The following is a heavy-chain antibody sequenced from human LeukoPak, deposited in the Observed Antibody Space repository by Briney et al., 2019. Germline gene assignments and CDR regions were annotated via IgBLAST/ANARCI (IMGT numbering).Heavy chain of an antibody. CDR3: ARGSIPDY. D-gene: IGHD2-21*01. CDR1: GDSISSSSYY. CDR2: IYYNGAT. J-gene: IGHJ4*02. Sequence: KPSETLSLTCTVSGDSISSSSYYWGWIRQPPGKGLEWIATIYYNGATQYNPSLKSRVSMSVDTSRNQFSLRLSSVTAADTAMYYCARGSIPDYWGQGILVTVSS. V-gene: IGHV4-39*07.